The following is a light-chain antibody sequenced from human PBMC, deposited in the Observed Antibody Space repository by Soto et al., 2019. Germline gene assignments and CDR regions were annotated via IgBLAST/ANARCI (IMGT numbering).Light chain of an antibody. CDR3: QSYEGSEEV. CDR2: EDN. CDR1: SGSVVSNY. J-gene: IGLJ3*02. V-gene: IGLV6-57*04. Sequence: NFMLTQPHSVSEAPGKTVTISCTRLSGSVVSNYVQWYQQRPGSAPTTVIYEDNRRPSGVPDRFSGSVDSSSNSASLTISVLKTEDEADDYCQSYEGSEEVFGGGTKLPVL.